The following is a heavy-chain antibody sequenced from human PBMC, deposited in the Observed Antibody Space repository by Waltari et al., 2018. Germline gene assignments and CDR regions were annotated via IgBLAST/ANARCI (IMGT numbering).Heavy chain of an antibody. CDR2: IIPIFGTA. CDR1: GGTFSSYA. CDR3: ARSGEGRRGTFEGIY. Sequence: QVQLVQSGAEVKKPGSSVKVSCKASGGTFSSYAISWVRQAPGQGLEWMGGIIPIFGTANYAQKFQGRVTITADKSTSTAYMELSSLRSEDTAGYYCARSGEGRRGTFEGIYWGQGTLVTVSS. V-gene: IGHV1-69*14. D-gene: IGHD7-27*01. J-gene: IGHJ4*02.